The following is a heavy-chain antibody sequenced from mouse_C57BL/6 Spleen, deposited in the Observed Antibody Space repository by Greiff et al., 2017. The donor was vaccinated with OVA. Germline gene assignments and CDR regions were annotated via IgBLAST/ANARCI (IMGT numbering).Heavy chain of an antibody. CDR1: GYAFSSYW. Sequence: VKLQESGAELVKPGASVKISCKASGYAFSSYWMNWVKQRPGKGLEWIGQIYPGDGDTNYNGKFKGKATLTADKSSSTAYMQLSSLTSEDSAVYFCARQDYGSSYFDYWGQGTTLTVSS. CDR3: ARQDYGSSYFDY. D-gene: IGHD1-1*01. V-gene: IGHV1-80*01. J-gene: IGHJ2*01. CDR2: IYPGDGDT.